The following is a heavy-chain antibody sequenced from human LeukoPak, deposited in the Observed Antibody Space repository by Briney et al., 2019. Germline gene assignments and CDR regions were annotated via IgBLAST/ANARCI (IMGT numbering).Heavy chain of an antibody. CDR1: GGTFSSYA. D-gene: IGHD3-9*01. CDR3: ARAAYDLLTAYYLKYFDL. J-gene: IGHJ2*01. CDR2: IIPIFGTA. Sequence: SVKVSCKASGGTFSSYAISWVRQAPGQGLERMGGIIPIFGTANYAQKFQGRVTLTADESTSTAYMELSSLRSEDTAVYYCARAAYDLLTAYYLKYFDLWGRGTLVTVDS. V-gene: IGHV1-69*13.